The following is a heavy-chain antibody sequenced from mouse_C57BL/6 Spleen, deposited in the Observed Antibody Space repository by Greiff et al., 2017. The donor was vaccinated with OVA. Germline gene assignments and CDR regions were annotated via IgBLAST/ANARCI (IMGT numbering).Heavy chain of an antibody. D-gene: IGHD2-4*01. CDR2: INPNNGGT. CDR3: ERRGHYDYAPAWFAY. CDR1: GYTFTDYN. V-gene: IGHV1-18*01. Sequence: VHVKQSGPELVKPGASVKIPCKASGYTFTDYNMDWVKQSHGKSLEWIGDINPNNGGTIYNQKFKGKATLTVDKSSSTAYMELRSLTSEDTAVYYCERRGHYDYAPAWFAYWGQGTLVTVSA. J-gene: IGHJ3*01.